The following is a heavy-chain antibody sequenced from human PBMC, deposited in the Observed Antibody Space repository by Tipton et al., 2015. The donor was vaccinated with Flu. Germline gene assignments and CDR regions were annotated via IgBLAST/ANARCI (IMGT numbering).Heavy chain of an antibody. J-gene: IGHJ5*01. V-gene: IGHV4-38-2*01. Sequence: TLSLTCAVSGYSIRGSNYYWGWIRQPPGKGLEWIGNIFHSGNSYHNPSLKSRVTMSVETSKNQFSLKLSSVTAADTAVYYCARRDYSNYVSEPKNWFDSWGQGALVIVSS. CDR1: GYSIRGSNYY. D-gene: IGHD4-11*01. CDR2: IFHSGNS. CDR3: ARRDYSNYVSEPKNWFDS.